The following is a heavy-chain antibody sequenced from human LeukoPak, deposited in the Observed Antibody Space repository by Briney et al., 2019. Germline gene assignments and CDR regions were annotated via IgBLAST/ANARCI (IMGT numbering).Heavy chain of an antibody. D-gene: IGHD4-17*01. CDR1: GAPLNNYF. J-gene: IGHJ4*02. CDR2: ITHSGRT. V-gene: IGHV4-34*01. CDR3: ATIYGDYSDFDS. Sequence: SETLSLTCAVYGAPLNNYFWSWIRQPPGKGLEWIAEITHSGRTHYSPSLRSRVTISADTSKSQFSLKLSSVTAAGTAVYYCATIYGDYSDFDSWGQGTLVTVSS.